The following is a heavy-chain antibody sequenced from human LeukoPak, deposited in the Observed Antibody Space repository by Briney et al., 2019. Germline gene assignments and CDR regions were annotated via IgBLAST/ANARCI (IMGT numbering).Heavy chain of an antibody. CDR2: IYYSGST. D-gene: IGHD3-10*01. J-gene: IGHJ4*02. CDR3: ARVFNGDQVDY. CDR1: GGSISSYY. V-gene: IGHV4-59*01. Sequence: PSETLSLTCTVSGGSISSYYWSWIRQPPGKGLEWIGYIYYSGSTNYNPSLKSRVTISVDTSKNQFSLKLSSVTAADTAVYYCARVFNGDQVDYWGQGTLVTVSS.